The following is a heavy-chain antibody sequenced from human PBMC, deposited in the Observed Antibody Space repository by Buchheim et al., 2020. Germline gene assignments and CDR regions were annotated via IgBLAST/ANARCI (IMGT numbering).Heavy chain of an antibody. J-gene: IGHJ6*02. Sequence: QLQLQESGSGLVKPSQTLSLTCAVSGGSISSGGYSWSWIRQPPGKGLEWIGYIYHSGSTYSNPSLKSRVTISVDSPKNQFSLKLSSVTAADTAVYYCARAVRSTGNYYYYYGMDVWGQGTT. CDR1: GGSISSGGYS. V-gene: IGHV4-30-2*01. D-gene: IGHD3-10*01. CDR3: ARAVRSTGNYYYYYGMDV. CDR2: IYHSGST.